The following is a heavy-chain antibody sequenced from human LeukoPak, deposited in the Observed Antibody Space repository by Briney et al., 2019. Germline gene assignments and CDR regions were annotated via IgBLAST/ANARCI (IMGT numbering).Heavy chain of an antibody. CDR1: GGSISSGSYY. Sequence: PSETLSLTCTVSGGSISSGSYYWSWIRQPAGKGLEWIGRIYTSGSTNYNPSLKSRVTMSVDTSKNQFSLKLSSVTAADTAVYYCARDSLAGPHYYYYYYMDVWGKGTTVTVSS. V-gene: IGHV4-61*02. CDR3: ARDSLAGPHYYYYYYMDV. J-gene: IGHJ6*03. CDR2: IYTSGST. D-gene: IGHD2-21*01.